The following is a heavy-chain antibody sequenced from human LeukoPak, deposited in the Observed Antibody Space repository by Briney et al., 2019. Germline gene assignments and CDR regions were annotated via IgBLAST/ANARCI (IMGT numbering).Heavy chain of an antibody. J-gene: IGHJ6*03. CDR2: IYSGGST. D-gene: IGHD1-7*01. V-gene: IGHV3-66*01. CDR1: EFSVGSNY. Sequence: GGSPRLSCAASEFSVGSNYMTWVRQAPGKGLEWVSLIYSGGSTYYADSVKGRFTISRDNSKNTLFLQMNSLRAEDTAVYYCAKASLELDEEYYYYYMDVWGKGTTVTVSS. CDR3: AKASLELDEEYYYYYMDV.